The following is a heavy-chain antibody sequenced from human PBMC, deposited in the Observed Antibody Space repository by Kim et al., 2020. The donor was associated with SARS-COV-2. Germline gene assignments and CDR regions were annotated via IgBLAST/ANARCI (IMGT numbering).Heavy chain of an antibody. V-gene: IGHV4-34*01. Sequence: SETLSLTCAVYGGSFSGYYWSWIRQPPGKGLEWIGEINHSGSTNYNPSLKSRVTISVDTSKNQFSLKLSSVTAADTAVYYCAREQQLVPLDYWGQGTLVTVSS. CDR2: INHSGST. D-gene: IGHD6-13*01. CDR1: GGSFSGYY. CDR3: AREQQLVPLDY. J-gene: IGHJ4*02.